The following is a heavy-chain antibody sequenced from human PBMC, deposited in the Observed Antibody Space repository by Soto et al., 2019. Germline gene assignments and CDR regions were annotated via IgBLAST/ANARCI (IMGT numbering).Heavy chain of an antibody. CDR1: GGTFSSYA. CDR2: IIPIFGTA. J-gene: IGHJ5*02. CDR3: ARVEDTAMVTGGWFDP. D-gene: IGHD5-18*01. Sequence: QVQLVQSGAEVKKPGSSVKVSCKASGGTFSSYAISWVRQAPGQGLEWMGGIIPIFGTANYAQKFQGRVTITADKSTSTAYMELSSLRSEDTGVYYCARVEDTAMVTGGWFDPWGQGTLVTVSS. V-gene: IGHV1-69*06.